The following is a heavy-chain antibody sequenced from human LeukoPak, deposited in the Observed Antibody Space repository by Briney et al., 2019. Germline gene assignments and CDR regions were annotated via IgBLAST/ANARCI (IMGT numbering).Heavy chain of an antibody. Sequence: GGSLRLSSAASGFTFSDYYMSWIRQAPGKGLEWVSYIGGSGTTIYYADSVKGRFTISRDNAKNSLYLQMSSLRAEDTDVYYCARDGLGYCSGGSCFPYWGQGTLVTVSS. D-gene: IGHD2-15*01. V-gene: IGHV3-11*04. CDR1: GFTFSDYY. CDR3: ARDGLGYCSGGSCFPY. CDR2: IGGSGTTI. J-gene: IGHJ4*02.